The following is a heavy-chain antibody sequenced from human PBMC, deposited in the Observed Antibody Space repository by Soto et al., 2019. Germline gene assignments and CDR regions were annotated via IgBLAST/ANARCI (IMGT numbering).Heavy chain of an antibody. CDR3: ARVYSSSWYDWFDP. D-gene: IGHD6-13*01. J-gene: IGHJ5*02. V-gene: IGHV3-11*01. CDR2: ISSSGSTI. CDR1: GFTFSDYY. Sequence: GGSLRLSCAASGFTFSDYYMSWIRQAPGKGLEWVSYISSSGSTIYYADSVKGRFTISRDNAKNSLYLQMNSLRAGDTAVYYCARVYSSSWYDWFDPWGQGTLVTVSS.